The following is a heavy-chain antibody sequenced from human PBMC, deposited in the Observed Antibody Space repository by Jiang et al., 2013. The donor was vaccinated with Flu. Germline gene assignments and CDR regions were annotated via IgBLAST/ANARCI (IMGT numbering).Heavy chain of an antibody. Sequence: LLKPSETLSLTCAVYGGSFSGYYWSWIRQPPGKGLEWIGEINHSGSTNYNPSLKSRVTISVDTSKNQFSLKLSSVTAADTAVYYCAREGDILTGYYSFDYWGQGTLVTVSS. CDR1: GGSFSGYY. V-gene: IGHV4-34*01. CDR3: AREGDILTGYYSFDY. CDR2: INHSGST. D-gene: IGHD3-9*01. J-gene: IGHJ4*02.